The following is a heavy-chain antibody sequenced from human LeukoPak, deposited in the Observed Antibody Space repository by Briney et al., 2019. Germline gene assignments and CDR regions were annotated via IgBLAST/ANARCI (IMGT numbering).Heavy chain of an antibody. CDR2: NYYSGST. D-gene: IGHD2-2*01. V-gene: IGHV4-31*03. CDR3: ASGERYCSSTSCYALDY. CDR1: RGSISSGGYY. Sequence: SETLSLTCTVSRGSISSGGYYWSWIRQHPGKGLGWIGYNYYSGSTYYNPSLKSRVTISVDTSKNQFSLKLSSVTAADTAVYYCASGERYCSSTSCYALDYWGQGTLVTVSS. J-gene: IGHJ4*02.